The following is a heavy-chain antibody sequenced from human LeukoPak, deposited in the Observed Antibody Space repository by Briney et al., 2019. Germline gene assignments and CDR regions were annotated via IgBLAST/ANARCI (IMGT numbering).Heavy chain of an antibody. CDR1: GYTFTGYY. V-gene: IGHV1-2*02. D-gene: IGHD3-22*01. CDR3: ARKSRYDSSGLFDY. Sequence: ASVKVSCKASGYTFTGYYMHWVRQAPGQGLEWMGWINPNSGGTSYAQKFQGRVTMTRDMSTSTVYMELSSLRPEDTAVYYCARKSRYDSSGLFDYWGQGTLVTVSS. J-gene: IGHJ4*02. CDR2: INPNSGGT.